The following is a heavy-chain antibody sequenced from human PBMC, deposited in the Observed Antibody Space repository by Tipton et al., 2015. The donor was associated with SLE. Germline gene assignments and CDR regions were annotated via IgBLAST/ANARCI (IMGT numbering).Heavy chain of an antibody. CDR3: AKWRAMVQGVIITRGAFDI. V-gene: IGHV3-23*01. J-gene: IGHJ3*02. D-gene: IGHD3-10*01. Sequence: SLRLSCAASGFTFSSYAMSWVRQAPGKGLEWVSAISGSGGSTYYADSVKGRFTISRDNSKNTLYLQMNSLRAEDTAVYYCAKWRAMVQGVIITRGAFDIWGQGTMVTVSS. CDR2: ISGSGGST. CDR1: GFTFSSYA.